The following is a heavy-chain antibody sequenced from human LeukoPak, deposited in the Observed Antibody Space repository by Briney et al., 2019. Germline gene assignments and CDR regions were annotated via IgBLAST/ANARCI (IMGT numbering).Heavy chain of an antibody. J-gene: IGHJ3*02. CDR2: INHSGST. V-gene: IGHV4-34*01. Sequence: ETLSLTRAVYGGSFSGYYWSWIRQPPGKGLEWIGEINHSGSTNYNPSLKSRVTISVDTSKNQFSLKLSSVTAADTAVYYCARLAVTKGAFDIWGQGTMVTVSS. CDR1: GGSFSGYY. D-gene: IGHD2-21*02. CDR3: ARLAVTKGAFDI.